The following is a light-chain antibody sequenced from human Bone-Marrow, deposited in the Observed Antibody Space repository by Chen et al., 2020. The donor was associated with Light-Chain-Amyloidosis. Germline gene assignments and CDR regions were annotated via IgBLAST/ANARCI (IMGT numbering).Light chain of an antibody. CDR3: QQSYNTPHT. V-gene: IGKV1-39*01. CDR1: QSISTY. J-gene: IGKJ2*01. Sequence: DIQMTPSASSLSASVGDSVTITCRASQSISTYLNWYQHKPGVAPRLLIYAASKLQSGVPSRFSGSGSGTDFTLTISSLEPDDSATYYCQQSYNTPHTFGQGTNLEIK. CDR2: AAS.